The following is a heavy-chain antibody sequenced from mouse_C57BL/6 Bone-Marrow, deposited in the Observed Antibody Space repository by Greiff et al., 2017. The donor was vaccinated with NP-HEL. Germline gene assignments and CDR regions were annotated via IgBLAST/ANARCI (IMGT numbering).Heavy chain of an antibody. CDR1: GYTFTDYN. V-gene: IGHV1-18*01. D-gene: IGHD1-1*01. Sequence: VRLQQSGPELVKPGASVKIPCKASGYTFTDYNMDWVKQSHGKSLEWIGDINPNNGGTIYNQKFKGKATLTVDKSSSTAYMELRSLTSEDTAVYYCARRKGLTDYAMDYWGQGTSVTVSS. CDR2: INPNNGGT. J-gene: IGHJ4*01. CDR3: ARRKGLTDYAMDY.